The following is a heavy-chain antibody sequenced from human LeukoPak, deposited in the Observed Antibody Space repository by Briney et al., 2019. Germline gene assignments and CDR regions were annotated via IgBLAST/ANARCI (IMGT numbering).Heavy chain of an antibody. Sequence: GASVKVSCKSSGFTFTDEYIHWVRQAPGQGLEWMGWINPYSGATNYAQKYQGRVTLTRDTSISTAYMELSRLTSGGTAVYYCARDPKSQLLLDYWGQGTLVTVSS. CDR2: INPYSGAT. J-gene: IGHJ4*02. D-gene: IGHD2-2*01. CDR3: ARDPKSQLLLDY. V-gene: IGHV1-2*02. CDR1: GFTFTDEY.